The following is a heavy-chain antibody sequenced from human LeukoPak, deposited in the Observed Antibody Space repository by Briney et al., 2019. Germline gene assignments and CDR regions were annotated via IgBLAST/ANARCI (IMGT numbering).Heavy chain of an antibody. CDR2: ISYDGSNK. Sequence: GGSLRLSCAASGFTFSSYGMHWVRQAPGKGLEWVAVISYDGSNKYYADSVKGRFTISRDNSKNTLYLQMNSLRAEDTAVYSCARSYGSGSYYTNDYYGMDVWGQGTTVTVSS. V-gene: IGHV3-30*03. D-gene: IGHD3-10*01. CDR3: ARSYGSGSYYTNDYYGMDV. CDR1: GFTFSSYG. J-gene: IGHJ6*02.